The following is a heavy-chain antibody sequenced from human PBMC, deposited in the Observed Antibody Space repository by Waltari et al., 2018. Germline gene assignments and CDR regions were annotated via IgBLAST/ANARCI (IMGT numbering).Heavy chain of an antibody. J-gene: IGHJ4*02. CDR3: SRARDEDTAMVFFDH. CDR2: IYPAGST. CDR1: GFTVSTTH. V-gene: IGHV3-66*02. Sequence: DVQLVASGGGLVHPGGSLRLSCEASGFTVSTTHMSWVRQAPGKGLEWVSIIYPAGSTYNADSVVGRFTISRDVSQNTLHLQMNNLRPEDTAVYYCSRARDEDTAMVFFDHWGQGTLVSVSS. D-gene: IGHD5-18*01.